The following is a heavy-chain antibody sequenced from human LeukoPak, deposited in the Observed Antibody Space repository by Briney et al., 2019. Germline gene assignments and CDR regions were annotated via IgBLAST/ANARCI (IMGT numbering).Heavy chain of an antibody. CDR3: ARHRRGTSYFDY. CDR1: GYSLTNYW. J-gene: IGHJ4*02. D-gene: IGHD2-8*01. Sequence: GESLKISCKGPGYSLTNYWIGWVRQMSGKGLEWMGIIYPDDSDTRYSPSFQGQVTISADKSISTAYLQWNSLKASDTAIYYCARHRRGTSYFDYWGQGTLVTVSS. V-gene: IGHV5-51*01. CDR2: IYPDDSDT.